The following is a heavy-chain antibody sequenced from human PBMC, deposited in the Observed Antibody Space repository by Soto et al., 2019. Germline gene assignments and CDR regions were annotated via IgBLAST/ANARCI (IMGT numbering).Heavy chain of an antibody. Sequence: GGSLRLSCAASGFTFSSYAMSWVRQASGKGLEWVSAISGSGGSTYYADSVKGRFTISRDNSKNTLYLQMNSLRAEDTAVYYCAKGFDPGNWNDLSTFDYWGQGTLVTVSS. CDR2: ISGSGGST. D-gene: IGHD1-1*01. V-gene: IGHV3-23*01. CDR3: AKGFDPGNWNDLSTFDY. CDR1: GFTFSSYA. J-gene: IGHJ4*02.